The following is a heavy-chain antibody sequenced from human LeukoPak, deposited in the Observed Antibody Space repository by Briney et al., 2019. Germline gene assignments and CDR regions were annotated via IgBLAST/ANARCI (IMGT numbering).Heavy chain of an antibody. D-gene: IGHD3-22*01. CDR1: GFTFSSYW. J-gene: IGHJ6*02. CDR2: IYYSGST. V-gene: IGHV4-39*07. CDR3: ARSPQRYYYDSSGPLYYYYGMDV. Sequence: GSLRLSCAASGFTFSSYWMSWVRQPPGKGLEWIGSIYYSGSTYYNPSLKSRVTISVDTSKNQFSLKLSSVTAADTAVYYCARSPQRYYYDSSGPLYYYYGMDVWGQGTTVTVSS.